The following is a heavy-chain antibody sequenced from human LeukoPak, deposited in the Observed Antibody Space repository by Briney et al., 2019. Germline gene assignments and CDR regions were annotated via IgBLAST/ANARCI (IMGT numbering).Heavy chain of an antibody. Sequence: GGSLKLSCAASGFTFSGSAMHWVRQASGKGLEWVGRIRSKANSYATACAASVKGRFTISRDDSKNTAYLQMNSLKTEDTAVYYCTRPSLEYCSSTSCSLNRDDAFDIWGQGTMVTVSS. CDR3: TRPSLEYCSSTSCSLNRDDAFDI. CDR1: GFTFSGSA. V-gene: IGHV3-73*01. J-gene: IGHJ3*02. CDR2: IRSKANSYAT. D-gene: IGHD2-2*01.